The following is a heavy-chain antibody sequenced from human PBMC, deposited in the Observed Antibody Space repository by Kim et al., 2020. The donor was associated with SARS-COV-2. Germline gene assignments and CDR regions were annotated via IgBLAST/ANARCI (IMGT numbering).Heavy chain of an antibody. V-gene: IGHV3-23*01. Sequence: GRLTISRDNSENTLYLQMNSLRDEDTALYYCAKVMVMYGYNYYYYYAMDVWGQGTAVTVSS. D-gene: IGHD3-22*01. CDR3: AKVMVMYGYNYYYYYAMDV. J-gene: IGHJ6*02.